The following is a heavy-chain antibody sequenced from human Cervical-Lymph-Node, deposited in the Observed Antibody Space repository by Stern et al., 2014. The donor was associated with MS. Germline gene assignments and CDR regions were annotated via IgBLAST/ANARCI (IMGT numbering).Heavy chain of an antibody. J-gene: IGHJ4*02. CDR3: AIRRSGFYYFDS. D-gene: IGHD3-22*01. V-gene: IGHV5-51*01. CDR2: CYPEDSDT. CDR1: GYSFNNHW. Sequence: EVQLVQSGAEVKKTGESLKISCQASGYSFNNHWIAWVRQTPGEGLEWMGICYPEDSDTRYWPSFQGQVTISADKSSSVAYLQWRRLKNSDTAIYFCAIRRSGFYYFDSWGQGTLVTVSS.